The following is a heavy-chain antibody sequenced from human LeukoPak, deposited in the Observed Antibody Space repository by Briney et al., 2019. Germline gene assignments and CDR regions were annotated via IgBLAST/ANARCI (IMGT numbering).Heavy chain of an antibody. CDR3: ARGPDYSTSYAANWFDP. D-gene: IGHD2-2*01. Sequence: SETLSLTCTVSGGSISSSPYYWGWVRQPPGKGLEWIASIYRSGSTFYDPSLKSRVTISIDTSKNQLSLRLNSVTSADTAVYFCARGPDYSTSYAANWFDPWGQGTLVTVSS. J-gene: IGHJ5*02. CDR2: IYRSGST. V-gene: IGHV4-39*01. CDR1: GGSISSSPYY.